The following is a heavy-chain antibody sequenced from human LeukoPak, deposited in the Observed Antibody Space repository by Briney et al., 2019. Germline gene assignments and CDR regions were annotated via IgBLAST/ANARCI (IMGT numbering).Heavy chain of an antibody. CDR3: ARVHGYPYYFDY. CDR1: GGSTSSSSYF. Sequence: SETLSLTCTVSGGSTSSSSYFWGWIRQPPEKGLDWIGNVYYTGSTYYNPSLLSRVTVPVDTSKNQFSLRLSSVTAADTAMYYCARVHGYPYYFDYWGQGILVTVSS. D-gene: IGHD5-18*01. J-gene: IGHJ4*02. V-gene: IGHV4-39*01. CDR2: VYYTGST.